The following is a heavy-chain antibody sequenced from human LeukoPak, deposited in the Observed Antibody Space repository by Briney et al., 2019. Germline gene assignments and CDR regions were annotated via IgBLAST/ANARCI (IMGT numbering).Heavy chain of an antibody. Sequence: GGSLRLSCAASGFTFSSYSMNWVRQAPGKGLEWVSAISGSGGSTYYADSVKGRFTISRDNSKNTLYLQMNSLRAEDTAVYYCAKKWSSDGGNPYYYYYYMDVWGKGTTVTISS. CDR2: ISGSGGST. CDR3: AKKWSSDGGNPYYYYYYMDV. V-gene: IGHV3-23*01. D-gene: IGHD4-23*01. J-gene: IGHJ6*03. CDR1: GFTFSSYS.